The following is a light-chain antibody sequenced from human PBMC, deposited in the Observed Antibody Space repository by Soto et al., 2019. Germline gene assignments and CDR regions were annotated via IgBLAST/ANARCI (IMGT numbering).Light chain of an antibody. V-gene: IGKV3-15*01. CDR2: GAS. Sequence: EIVMTQSPATLSVSPGERATLSCRASQSISNLLAWYQQKPGQAPRLLIYGASTRATGIPARFSGSGSGTDFTLTISSLQSEDFAVYYCQQYNNWPPWTFGQGTKVDIK. J-gene: IGKJ1*01. CDR1: QSISNL. CDR3: QQYNNWPPWT.